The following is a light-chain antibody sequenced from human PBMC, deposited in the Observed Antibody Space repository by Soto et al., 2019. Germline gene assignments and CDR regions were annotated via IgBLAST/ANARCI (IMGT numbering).Light chain of an antibody. Sequence: SVLTQPRSVSGSPGQSVTISCTGTHNDVGSYNYVSWYQEHPGKAPKLIIYGVIKRPSGVPDRFSGSKSGNTASLTISGLQAEDEADYYCSSYTSSSTPYVFGTGTKVTVL. V-gene: IGLV2-11*01. J-gene: IGLJ1*01. CDR1: HNDVGSYNY. CDR3: SSYTSSSTPYV. CDR2: GVI.